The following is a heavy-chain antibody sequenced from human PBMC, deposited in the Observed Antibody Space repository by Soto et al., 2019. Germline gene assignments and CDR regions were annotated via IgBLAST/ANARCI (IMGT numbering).Heavy chain of an antibody. CDR2: IRSKTDGGTT. J-gene: IGHJ3*02. CDR3: TTTRPGTNVFDN. D-gene: IGHD6-13*01. Sequence: XGALILSYAASGVTFSNAWMNWVRKAPGKGLEYIGRIRSKTDGGTTEYAAPVEGRFTVSRDDSKNTLYLQMSGLKTEDTAMYYCTTTRPGTNVFDNWGQGTLVTVSS. CDR1: GVTFSNAW. V-gene: IGHV3-15*01.